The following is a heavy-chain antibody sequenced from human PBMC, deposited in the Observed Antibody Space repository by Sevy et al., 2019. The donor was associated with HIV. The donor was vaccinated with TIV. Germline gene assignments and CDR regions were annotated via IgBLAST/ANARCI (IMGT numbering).Heavy chain of an antibody. V-gene: IGHV1-2*02. D-gene: IGHD3-10*01. J-gene: IGHJ4*02. CDR1: GYSFTGFY. CDR3: VRGYFGSGSYRLLY. Sequence: ASVKVSCKASGYSFTGFYIHWMRQAPGQGLEWMGWINPNNGDAKYAQKYQGRVTMTRDTSVTTTYMELTSLRSDDTAMYYCVRGYFGSGSYRLLYWGQGAPVTVSS. CDR2: INPNNGDA.